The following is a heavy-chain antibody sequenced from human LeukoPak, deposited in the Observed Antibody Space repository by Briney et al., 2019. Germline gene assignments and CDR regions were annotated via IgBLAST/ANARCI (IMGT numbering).Heavy chain of an antibody. CDR1: GFTFSDYG. Sequence: GGSLRLSCAAAGFTFSDYGMNWVRQAPGKGLEWVSGISGSGISTYYADSVKGRFTISRDNAKNSLYLQMNSLRAEDTAVYYCARDYPYYYDGMWYCDYWGQGTLVSVSS. J-gene: IGHJ4*02. CDR2: ISGSGIST. CDR3: ARDYPYYYDGMWYCDY. V-gene: IGHV3-21*01. D-gene: IGHD3-22*01.